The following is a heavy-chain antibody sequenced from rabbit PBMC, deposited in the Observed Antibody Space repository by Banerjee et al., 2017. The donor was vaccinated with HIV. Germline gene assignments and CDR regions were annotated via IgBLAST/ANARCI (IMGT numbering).Heavy chain of an antibody. CDR2: IYVGGSRST. D-gene: IGHD1-1*01. CDR1: GFSFSGSYY. CDR3: ASASSSGYYGYYFNL. J-gene: IGHJ4*01. V-gene: IGHV1S40*01. Sequence: QSLEESGGDLVKPEASLTLTCTASGFSFSGSYYMCWVRQAPGKGLEWVACIYVGGSRSTYYANGAKGRFTISSHNAQNTLYLQLNSLTAADTATYFCASASSSGYYGYYFNLWGPGTLVTVS.